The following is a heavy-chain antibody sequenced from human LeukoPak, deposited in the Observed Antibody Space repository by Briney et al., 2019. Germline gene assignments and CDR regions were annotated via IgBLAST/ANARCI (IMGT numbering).Heavy chain of an antibody. CDR2: IKQDGNEK. V-gene: IGHV3-7*01. D-gene: IGHD7-27*01. CDR3: VRDGDDY. CDR1: GFTFSSYW. J-gene: IGHJ4*02. Sequence: GGSLRLSCAASGFTFSSYWMSWVRQAPGKGPEWVANIKQDGNEKYYVDSVKGRFIISRGNAKNSLYLQMNSLRAEDTAVYYCVRDGDDYWGQGTLVIVSS.